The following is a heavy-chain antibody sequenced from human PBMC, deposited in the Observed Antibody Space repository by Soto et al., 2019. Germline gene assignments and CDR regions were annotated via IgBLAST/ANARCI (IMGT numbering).Heavy chain of an antibody. V-gene: IGHV3-23*01. D-gene: IGHD1-1*01. CDR2: ISGSGGST. Sequence: GGSLRLSCAASGFNFSSYAMSWVLQAPGKGLEWVSAISGSGGSTYYADSVKGRFTISRDNSKNTLYLQMNSLRAEDTAVYYCAKARPQLDYYYGMDVWGQGTTVTVSS. J-gene: IGHJ6*02. CDR3: AKARPQLDYYYGMDV. CDR1: GFNFSSYA.